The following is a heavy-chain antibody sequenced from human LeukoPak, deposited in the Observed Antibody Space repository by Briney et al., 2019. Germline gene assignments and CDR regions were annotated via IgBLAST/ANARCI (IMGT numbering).Heavy chain of an antibody. J-gene: IGHJ4*02. CDR1: GFTFSSYA. CDR2: ISGSGGST. CDR3: ANYYDSSGYYQNPFDY. Sequence: GGSLRLSCAASGFTFSSYAMSWVRQAPGKGLEWVSAISGSGGSTYYADSVKGRFTISRDNSKNTLYLQMNSLRAEDTAVYYCANYYDSSGYYQNPFDYWGQGTLVTVSS. D-gene: IGHD3-22*01. V-gene: IGHV3-23*01.